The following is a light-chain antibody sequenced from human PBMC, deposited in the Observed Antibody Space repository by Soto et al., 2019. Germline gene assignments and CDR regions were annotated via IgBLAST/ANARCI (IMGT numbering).Light chain of an antibody. CDR1: QSVSSSY. CDR2: GAS. J-gene: IGKJ4*01. CDR3: QPSGSPPLT. V-gene: IGKV3-20*01. Sequence: EIVLTQSPGTLSLSPGERATLSCRARQSVSSSYLAWYQQKPGQAPRLLIYGASSRATGIPDRFSGSGSGTDFTLTISRLELEDFVVYSCQPSGSPPLTFCGGTKVGIK.